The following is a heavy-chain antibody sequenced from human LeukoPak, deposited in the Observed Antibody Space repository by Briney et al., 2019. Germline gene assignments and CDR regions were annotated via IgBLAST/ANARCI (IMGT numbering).Heavy chain of an antibody. CDR1: GFTVSSNY. Sequence: GGSLRLSCAASGFTVSSNYMNWVRQAPGKGLAWVSVIYSGSSTYYADSVKGRFTISRDNSKNTLYLQMNSLRAEDTAVYYCARDKGTLTLGLDYWGQGTLVTVSS. V-gene: IGHV3-66*01. CDR3: ARDKGTLTLGLDY. J-gene: IGHJ4*02. D-gene: IGHD3-10*01. CDR2: IYSGSST.